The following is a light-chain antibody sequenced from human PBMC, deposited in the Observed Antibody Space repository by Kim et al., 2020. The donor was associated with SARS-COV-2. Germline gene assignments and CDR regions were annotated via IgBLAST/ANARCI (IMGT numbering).Light chain of an antibody. V-gene: IGLV2-18*02. Sequence: GQSVTSSCTGTYSDVGSYNRVSWYRQPPGTAPKLMIYEVSNRPSGVPDRFSASRSGNTASLTISGLQADDEADYYCSSYTTSSTLVFGGGTQLTVL. CDR2: EVS. CDR3: SSYTTSSTLV. CDR1: YSDVGSYNR. J-gene: IGLJ2*01.